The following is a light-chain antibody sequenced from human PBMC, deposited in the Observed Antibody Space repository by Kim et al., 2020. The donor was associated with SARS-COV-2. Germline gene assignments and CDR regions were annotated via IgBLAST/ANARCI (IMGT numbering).Light chain of an antibody. CDR2: DAS. V-gene: IGKV1-5*01. CDR1: QSISSW. J-gene: IGKJ2*01. Sequence: DIQMPQSPSTLSASVGDRVTITCRASQSISSWLAWYQQKPGKAPKLLIYDASSLESGVPSRFSGSGSGTEFTLTISSLQPDDFATYYCQQYNSYSPYTFGQGTNLEI. CDR3: QQYNSYSPYT.